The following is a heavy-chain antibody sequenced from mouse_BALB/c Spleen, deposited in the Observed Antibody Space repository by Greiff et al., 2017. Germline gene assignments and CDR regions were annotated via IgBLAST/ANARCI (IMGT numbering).Heavy chain of an antibody. CDR1: GYTFTSYW. CDR2: IYPGNSDT. Sequence: VHVKQSGTVLARPGASVKMSCKASGYTFTSYWMHWVKQRPGQGLEWIGAIYPGNSDTSYNQKFKGKAKLTAVTSTSTAYMELSSLTNEDSAVYYCTKDSSGYSWFAYWGQGTLVTVSA. D-gene: IGHD3-2*01. J-gene: IGHJ3*01. V-gene: IGHV1-5*01. CDR3: TKDSSGYSWFAY.